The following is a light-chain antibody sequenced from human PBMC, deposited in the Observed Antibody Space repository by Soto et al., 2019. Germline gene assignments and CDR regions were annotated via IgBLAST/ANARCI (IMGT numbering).Light chain of an antibody. Sequence: QSALAQPASVSGSPGRSITISCTGTSSDVGGYNYVSWYQQHPVKAPKLMIYDVTNRPSGISDRFSGSTSGNTASLTISGLQAEDEADYYCSSYTTSSTPYVFGTGTKVTVL. V-gene: IGLV2-14*03. CDR1: SSDVGGYNY. CDR2: DVT. CDR3: SSYTTSSTPYV. J-gene: IGLJ1*01.